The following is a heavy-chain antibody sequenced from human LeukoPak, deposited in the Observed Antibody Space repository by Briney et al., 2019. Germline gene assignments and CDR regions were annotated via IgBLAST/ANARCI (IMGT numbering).Heavy chain of an antibody. CDR2: ISSSSSYI. D-gene: IGHD3-3*01. J-gene: IGHJ4*02. V-gene: IGHV3-21*01. CDR1: GFTFSSYS. CDR3: ARFFYDFWSGPYYFDY. Sequence: HGGSLRLSCAASGFTFSSYSMNWVRQAPGKGLEWVSSISSSSSYIYYADSVKGRFTISRDNAKNSLYLQMNSLRAEDTAVYYCARFFYDFWSGPYYFDYWGQGTLVTVSS.